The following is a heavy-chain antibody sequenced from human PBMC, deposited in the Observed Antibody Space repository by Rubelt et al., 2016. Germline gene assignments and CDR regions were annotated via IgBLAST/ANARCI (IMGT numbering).Heavy chain of an antibody. D-gene: IGHD6-13*01. CDR2: VSYTGRT. Sequence: QVQLQESGPGLVKPSETLSLTCTVSGGSINYYFWSWIRQSPGKGLDWIGYVSYTGRTNYNPSLKSRVTISIDTSKNQFSLKLRSVTSSDTAVDYCAGPPYSSSTSWPFVSWGQGTLVTVSS. CDR3: AGPPYSSSTSWPFVS. CDR1: GGSINYYF. J-gene: IGHJ4*02. V-gene: IGHV4-59*08.